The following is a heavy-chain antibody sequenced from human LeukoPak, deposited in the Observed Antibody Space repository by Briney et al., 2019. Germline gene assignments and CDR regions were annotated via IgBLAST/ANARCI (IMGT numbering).Heavy chain of an antibody. Sequence: GGCLRLSCAASGFTSSSYDMSWGREAPGKGLGWVSTISGSGSSTYYADSVQGRFTISRENSKNTRYLQMNSLRAEDTAIYYCAKDSGGVVVAATYDCWGQGNLVTVSS. V-gene: IGHV3-23*01. CDR1: GFTSSSYD. CDR2: ISGSGSST. CDR3: AKDSGGVVVAATYDC. J-gene: IGHJ4*02. D-gene: IGHD2-15*01.